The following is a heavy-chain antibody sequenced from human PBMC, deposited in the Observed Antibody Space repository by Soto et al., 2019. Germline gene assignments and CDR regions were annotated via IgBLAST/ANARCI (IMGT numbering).Heavy chain of an antibody. V-gene: IGHV1-69*13. Sequence: SVKVSCKASGGTFSSYAISWVRQAPGQGLEWMGGIIPIFGTANYAQKFQGRVTITADESTSTAYMELSSLRSEDTAVYYCARNHYDSSGPFDYWGQGTLVTVSS. CDR1: GGTFSSYA. D-gene: IGHD3-22*01. CDR3: ARNHYDSSGPFDY. J-gene: IGHJ4*02. CDR2: IIPIFGTA.